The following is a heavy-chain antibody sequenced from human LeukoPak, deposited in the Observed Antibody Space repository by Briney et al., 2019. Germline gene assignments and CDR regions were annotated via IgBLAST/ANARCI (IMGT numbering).Heavy chain of an antibody. CDR2: INHSGST. J-gene: IGHJ5*02. D-gene: IGHD3-10*01. Sequence: PGGSLRLSCAASGFTFSNAWMSWIRQPPGKGLEWIGEINHSGSTNYNPSLKSRVTISVDTSKNQFSLKLSSVTAADTAVYYCARGYPGRWFDPWGQGTLVTVSS. CDR3: ARGYPGRWFDP. CDR1: GFTFSNAW. V-gene: IGHV4-34*01.